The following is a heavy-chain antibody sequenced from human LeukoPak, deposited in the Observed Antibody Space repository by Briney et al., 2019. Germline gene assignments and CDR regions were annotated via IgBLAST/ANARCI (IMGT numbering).Heavy chain of an antibody. CDR2: IRSDGTTK. Sequence: GGSLRLSCPASGFTFSSYGMHWVRQAPGKGLEWVAFIRSDGTTKFYSDSVMGRFTISRDNSKNTLYVQINSVRTYETAVYYCERDDSTAYFDYWGQGTMVTVSS. J-gene: IGHJ4*02. CDR3: ERDDSTAYFDY. CDR1: GFTFSSYG. V-gene: IGHV3-30*02. D-gene: IGHD3-16*01.